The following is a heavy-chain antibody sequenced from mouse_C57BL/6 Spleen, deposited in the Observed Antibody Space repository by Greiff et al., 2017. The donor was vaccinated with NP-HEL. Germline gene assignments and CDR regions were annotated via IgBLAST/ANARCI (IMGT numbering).Heavy chain of an antibody. D-gene: IGHD2-3*01. CDR2: IHPNSGST. CDR1: GYTFTSYW. CDR3: ARSLYDGYPFFDY. Sequence: VQLQQPGAELVKPGASVKLSCKASGYTFTSYWMHWVKQRPGQGLEWIGMIHPNSGSTNYNEKFKSKATLTVDKSSSTAYMQLSSLTSEDSAVYYCARSLYDGYPFFDYWGQGTTLTVSS. J-gene: IGHJ2*01. V-gene: IGHV1-64*01.